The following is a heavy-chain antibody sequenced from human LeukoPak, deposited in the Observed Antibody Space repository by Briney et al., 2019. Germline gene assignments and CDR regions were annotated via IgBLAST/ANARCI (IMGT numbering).Heavy chain of an antibody. CDR2: IYTSGST. Sequence: PSQTLSLTCTVSGGSISSGSYYWSWIRQPAGKGLEWIGRIYTSGSTNYNPSLKSRVTISVDTSKNQFSLKLSSVTAADTAVYYRARSTSGYYYYMDVWAKGPRSPSP. CDR3: ARSTSGYYYYMDV. V-gene: IGHV4-61*02. CDR1: GGSISSGSYY. J-gene: IGHJ6*03. D-gene: IGHD3-3*01.